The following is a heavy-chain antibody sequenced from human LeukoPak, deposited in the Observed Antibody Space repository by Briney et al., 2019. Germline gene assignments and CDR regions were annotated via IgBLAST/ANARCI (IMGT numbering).Heavy chain of an antibody. CDR3: ASGYGYFHYMDV. Sequence: GGSLRLSCAASGFTFSSYAMHWVRQAPGKGLEWVAVISYDGSSKYYADSVKGRFTISRDNSKNTLYLQMNSLRPEDMAVYYCASGYGYFHYMDVWGKGTTVTVSS. CDR2: ISYDGSSK. D-gene: IGHD5-12*01. V-gene: IGHV3-30*04. CDR1: GFTFSSYA. J-gene: IGHJ6*03.